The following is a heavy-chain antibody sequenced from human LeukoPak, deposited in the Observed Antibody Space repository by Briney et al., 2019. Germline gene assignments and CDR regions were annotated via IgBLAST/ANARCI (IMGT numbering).Heavy chain of an antibody. CDR3: ARAPPRYYDSSGYLDY. CDR1: GYTFTGYY. J-gene: IGHJ4*02. V-gene: IGHV1-2*02. Sequence: ASVKVSCKASGYTFTGYYMHWVRQAPGQGLEWMGWINPNSGGTNYAQKFQGRVTMTRDTSISTAYMELSRLRSDDTAVYCCARAPPRYYDSSGYLDYWGQGTLVTVSS. D-gene: IGHD3-22*01. CDR2: INPNSGGT.